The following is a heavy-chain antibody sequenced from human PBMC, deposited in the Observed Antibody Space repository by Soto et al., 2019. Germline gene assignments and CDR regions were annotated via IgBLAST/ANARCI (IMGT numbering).Heavy chain of an antibody. CDR1: GYTFADYF. CDR3: ARVTLKAGNWFDP. Sequence: ASVKVSCKASGYTFADYFIHWVRQAPGQGFEWMGWINPKSRGTNYAQKFQGRVTMTRDTSNSTAYMELRGLRSDDTAVYYCARVTLKAGNWFDPWGQGTLVTVSS. V-gene: IGHV1-2*02. J-gene: IGHJ5*02. CDR2: INPKSRGT.